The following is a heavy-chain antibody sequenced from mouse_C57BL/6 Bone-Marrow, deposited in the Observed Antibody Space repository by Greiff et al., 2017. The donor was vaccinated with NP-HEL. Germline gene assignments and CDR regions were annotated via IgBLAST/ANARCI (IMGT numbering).Heavy chain of an antibody. CDR2: IDPSDSYT. J-gene: IGHJ3*01. CDR1: GYTFTSYW. Sequence: QVQLKQPGAELVRPGTSVKLFCKASGYTFTSYWMHWVKQRPGQGLEWIGVIDPSDSYTNYNQKFKGKATLTVDTSSSTAYMQLSSLTSEDSAVYYCARIAYWGQGTLVTVSA. CDR3: ARIAY. V-gene: IGHV1-59*01.